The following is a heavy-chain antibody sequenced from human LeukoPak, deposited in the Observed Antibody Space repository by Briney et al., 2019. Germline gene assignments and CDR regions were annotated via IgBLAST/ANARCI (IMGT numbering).Heavy chain of an antibody. V-gene: IGHV4-34*01. J-gene: IGHJ6*03. CDR2: INHSGST. CDR3: ARGPYYYYYYYMDV. Sequence: PSETLSLTCAVYGGSFSGYYWSWIRQPPGKGLEWIGEINHSGSTNYNPSLKSRVTISVDTSKNQFSLKLSSVTAADTAVYYCARGPYYYYYYYMDVWGKGTTVTVSS. CDR1: GGSFSGYY.